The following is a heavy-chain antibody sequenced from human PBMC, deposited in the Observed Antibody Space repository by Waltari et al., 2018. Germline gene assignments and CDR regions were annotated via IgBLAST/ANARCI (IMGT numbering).Heavy chain of an antibody. CDR1: GYTFTSYD. Sequence: QVQLVQSGVEVKKPGASVKVSCKASGYTFTSYDINWVRQATGQGLEWMGWMNPNSGNTGYAQKFQGRVTMTRNTSISTAYMELSSLRSEDTAVYYCARASLYYYGSGTNKKAFDIWGQGTMVTVSS. J-gene: IGHJ3*02. D-gene: IGHD3-10*01. CDR3: ARASLYYYGSGTNKKAFDI. V-gene: IGHV1-8*01. CDR2: MNPNSGNT.